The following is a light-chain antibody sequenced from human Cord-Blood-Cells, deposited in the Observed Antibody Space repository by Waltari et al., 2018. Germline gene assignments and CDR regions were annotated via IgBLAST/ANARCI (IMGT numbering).Light chain of an antibody. J-gene: IGKJ2*01. CDR1: QSVSSY. V-gene: IGKV3-11*01. CDR2: DAS. Sequence: EIVMTQSPATLSVSPGVRATLSCRASQSVSSYLAWYQQKPGQAPRLLIYDASNRATGIPARFSGSGSGTDFTLTISSLEPEDFAVYYCQQRSNWPPYTFGQGTKLEIK. CDR3: QQRSNWPPYT.